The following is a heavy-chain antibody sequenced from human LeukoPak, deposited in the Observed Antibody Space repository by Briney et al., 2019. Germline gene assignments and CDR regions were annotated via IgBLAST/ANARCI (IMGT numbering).Heavy chain of an antibody. D-gene: IGHD1-26*01. J-gene: IGHJ4*02. CDR1: GYTFTSNY. Sequence: ASVTVSFKAFGYTFTSNYMHWVRQAPGQGPEWMGVISPSGGSTTYAQKFQDRVTMTRDMSTSTVYMELSSLRSEDTAVYYCAREGVSGSYLGYWGQGTLVTVSS. CDR2: ISPSGGST. V-gene: IGHV1-46*01. CDR3: AREGVSGSYLGY.